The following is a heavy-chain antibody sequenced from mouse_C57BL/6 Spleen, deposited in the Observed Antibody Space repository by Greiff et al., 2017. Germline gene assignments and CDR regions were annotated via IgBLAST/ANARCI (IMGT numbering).Heavy chain of an antibody. Sequence: VQLQQPGAELVKPGASVKMSCKASGYTFTSYWITWVKQRPGQGLEWIGDIYPGSGSTNYNEKFKSKATLTVDTSSSTAYMQLSSLTSEDSAVYYCARVYYGYDDYAMDYWGQGTSVTVSS. J-gene: IGHJ4*01. CDR2: IYPGSGST. CDR1: GYTFTSYW. V-gene: IGHV1-55*01. D-gene: IGHD2-2*01. CDR3: ARVYYGYDDYAMDY.